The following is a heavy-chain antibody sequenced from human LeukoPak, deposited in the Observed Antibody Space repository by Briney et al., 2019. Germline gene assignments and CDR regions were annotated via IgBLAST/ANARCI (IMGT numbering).Heavy chain of an antibody. Sequence: SETLSLTCAVSGGSISSGGYSWSWIRQPPGKGLEWIGYIYHSGSTYYNPSLKSRVTISVDRSKNQISLKLSSVTAADTAVYYCARSEPYYYYGMDVWGQGTTVTVSS. V-gene: IGHV4-30-2*01. CDR2: IYHSGST. CDR3: ARSEPYYYYGMDV. J-gene: IGHJ6*02. D-gene: IGHD1-14*01. CDR1: GGSISSGGYS.